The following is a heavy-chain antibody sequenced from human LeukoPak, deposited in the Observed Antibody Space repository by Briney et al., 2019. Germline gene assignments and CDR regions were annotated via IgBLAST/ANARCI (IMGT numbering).Heavy chain of an antibody. Sequence: GGSLRLSCAASGFTSSTYAMSWVRQAPGKGLEWVSTISVSGLTTYHADSVKGRFTISRDNSKNTLYLQMNTLRAEDTAVYYCAKDGYDYDSSYSYFDYWGQGTLVTVSS. D-gene: IGHD3-22*01. CDR1: GFTSSTYA. V-gene: IGHV3-23*01. J-gene: IGHJ4*02. CDR2: ISVSGLTT. CDR3: AKDGYDYDSSYSYFDY.